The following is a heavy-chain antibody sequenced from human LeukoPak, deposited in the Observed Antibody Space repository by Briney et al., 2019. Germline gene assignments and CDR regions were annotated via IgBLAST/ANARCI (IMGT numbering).Heavy chain of an antibody. CDR1: GFTFSSYS. CDR2: ISSSSSYI. J-gene: IGHJ3*02. Sequence: GGSLRLSCAASGFTFSSYSMNWVRQAPGKGLEWVSSISSSSSYIYYADSEKGRFTISRDNAKNLLYLQMNSLRAEDTAVYYCARQWGSGAFDIWGQGTMVTVSS. D-gene: IGHD7-27*01. CDR3: ARQWGSGAFDI. V-gene: IGHV3-21*01.